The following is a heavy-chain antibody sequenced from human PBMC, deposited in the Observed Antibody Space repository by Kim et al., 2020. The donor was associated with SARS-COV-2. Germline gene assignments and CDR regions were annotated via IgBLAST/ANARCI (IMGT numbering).Heavy chain of an antibody. J-gene: IGHJ6*02. CDR3: AKTVTTAYYYYGMDV. D-gene: IGHD4-17*01. Sequence: DSVKGRFTISRDNSKNTLYLQMNSLRAEDTAVYYCAKTVTTAYYYYGMDVWGQGTTVTVSS. V-gene: IGHV3-30*02.